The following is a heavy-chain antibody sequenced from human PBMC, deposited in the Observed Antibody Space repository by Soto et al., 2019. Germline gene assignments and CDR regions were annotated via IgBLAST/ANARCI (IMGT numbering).Heavy chain of an antibody. V-gene: IGHV4-34*02. CDR2: VNDSGRT. CDR3: ARCRSYHGSGTYAPNSHWFDA. CDR1: GESFSGHF. D-gene: IGHD3-10*01. J-gene: IGHJ5*02. Sequence: QAHLQQWGAGLLKPSETLSLTCAVNGESFSGHFWSWIRQSPGKGLQWVGEVNDSGRTNINPSLKSLVSFSIDTSKNHFSLNLRSLTAADTAVYFCARCRSYHGSGTYAPNSHWFDAWVQGNLVTVSS.